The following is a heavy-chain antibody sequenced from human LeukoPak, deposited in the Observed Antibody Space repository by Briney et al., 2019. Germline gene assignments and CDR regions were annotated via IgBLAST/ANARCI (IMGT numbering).Heavy chain of an antibody. CDR3: AKDSRFLEWLLYDSQYYFDY. CDR2: ISYDGSNK. J-gene: IGHJ4*02. D-gene: IGHD3-3*01. CDR1: GFTFSSYD. V-gene: IGHV3-30*18. Sequence: GESLRVSCAASGFTFSSYDMHWVRQAPGKGLEWVAVISYDGSNKYYGDSVKGRFTISRDNSKNTLDLQMNSLRAEDTAVYYCAKDSRFLEWLLYDSQYYFDYWGQGTLVTVSS.